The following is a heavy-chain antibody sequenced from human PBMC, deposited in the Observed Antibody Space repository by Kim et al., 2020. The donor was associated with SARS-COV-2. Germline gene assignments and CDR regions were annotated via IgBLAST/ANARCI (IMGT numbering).Heavy chain of an antibody. V-gene: IGHV3-23*01. Sequence: GGSLRLSCAASGFTFSNYAMSWVRQAPGKGLEWVSAITNSGGDTYHADSVKGWLTISRDNSKNTLYLQMNSLRSDDTAIYYCVKGSAASRPYYFDYWGQGTLVTVSS. J-gene: IGHJ4*02. CDR3: VKGSAASRPYYFDY. CDR1: GFTFSNYA. CDR2: ITNSGGDT. D-gene: IGHD2-15*01.